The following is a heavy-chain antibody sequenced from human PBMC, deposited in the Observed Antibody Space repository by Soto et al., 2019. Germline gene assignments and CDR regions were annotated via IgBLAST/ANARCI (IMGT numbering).Heavy chain of an antibody. CDR1: GFTFSSYG. CDR2: ISYDGSNK. CDR3: AKDGTFYCSSTSCYLDY. J-gene: IGHJ4*02. D-gene: IGHD2-2*01. Sequence: GGSLRLSCAASGFTFSSYGMHWVRQAPGKGLEWVAVISYDGSNKYYADSVKGRFTISRDNSKNTLYLQMNSLRAEDTAVYYCAKDGTFYCSSTSCYLDYWGQGTLVTVSS. V-gene: IGHV3-30*18.